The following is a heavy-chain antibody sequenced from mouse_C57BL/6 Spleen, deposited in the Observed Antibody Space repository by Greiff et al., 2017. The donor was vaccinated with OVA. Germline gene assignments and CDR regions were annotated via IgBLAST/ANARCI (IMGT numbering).Heavy chain of an antibody. D-gene: IGHD4-1*01. Sequence: VQLHQPGAELVKPGASVKLSCKASGYTFTSYWMQWVKQRPGTGLEWIGEIDPSDSYTNYNQKFKGKATLTVDTSSSTAYMQLSSLTSEDSAVYYCASGGANWDGYWGQGTTLTVSS. CDR1: GYTFTSYW. V-gene: IGHV1-50*01. CDR2: IDPSDSYT. CDR3: ASGGANWDGY. J-gene: IGHJ2*01.